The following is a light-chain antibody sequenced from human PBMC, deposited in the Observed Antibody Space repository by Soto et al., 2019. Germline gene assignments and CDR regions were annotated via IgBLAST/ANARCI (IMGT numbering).Light chain of an antibody. V-gene: IGKV3-15*01. CDR3: QQYNNWPRT. CDR1: QSVRSN. J-gene: IGKJ1*01. Sequence: ELLMTQSPGTLSVSPGEGATLSCRASQSVRSNVAWYQQKPGQAPRLLIYGASTRATGVPARFSGSGSGTEFTLTISSLQSEDFAVYHCQQYNNWPRTFGQGTKV. CDR2: GAS.